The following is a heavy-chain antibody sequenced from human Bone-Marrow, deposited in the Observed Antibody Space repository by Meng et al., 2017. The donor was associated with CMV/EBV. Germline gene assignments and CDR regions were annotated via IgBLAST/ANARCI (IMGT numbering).Heavy chain of an antibody. CDR2: IYYSGST. Sequence: SETLSLTCTVSGGSISSSSYYWGWIRQPPGKGLEWIGSIYYSGSTYYNPSLKSRVTISVDTSKNQFSMKLSYVTPADTAVYYCARRGLRFLEWLIFSWFDPWGQGTLVTVSS. J-gene: IGHJ5*02. CDR1: GGSISSSSYY. D-gene: IGHD3-3*01. CDR3: ARRGLRFLEWLIFSWFDP. V-gene: IGHV4-39*07.